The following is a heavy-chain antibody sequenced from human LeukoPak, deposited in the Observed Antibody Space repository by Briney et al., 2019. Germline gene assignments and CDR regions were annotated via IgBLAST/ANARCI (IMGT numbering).Heavy chain of an antibody. J-gene: IGHJ4*02. CDR2: INHSGST. V-gene: IGHV4-34*01. Sequence: SETLSLTCAVYGGSSSGYYWSWIRQPPGKGLEWVGEINHSGSTNYNPSLKSRVTISVDTSKNQFSLKLSSVTAADTAVYYCASSGFWSGYPTHFDYWGQGTLVTVSS. D-gene: IGHD3-3*01. CDR1: GGSSSGYY. CDR3: ASSGFWSGYPTHFDY.